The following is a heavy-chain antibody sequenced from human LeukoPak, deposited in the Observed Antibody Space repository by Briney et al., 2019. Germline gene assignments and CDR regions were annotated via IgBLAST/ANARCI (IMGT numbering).Heavy chain of an antibody. CDR3: ARADDYGDYGPPNAYGIDY. CDR2: ISSSSHYI. V-gene: IGHV3-21*01. Sequence: GGSLRLSCAASGFTFSTYAMSWVRQAPGKGLEWVSSISSSSHYIYYADSMKGRFTISRANAKNSLYLQMNSLRAEDTAVYYCARADDYGDYGPPNAYGIDYWGQGTLVTVSS. J-gene: IGHJ4*02. D-gene: IGHD4-17*01. CDR1: GFTFSTYA.